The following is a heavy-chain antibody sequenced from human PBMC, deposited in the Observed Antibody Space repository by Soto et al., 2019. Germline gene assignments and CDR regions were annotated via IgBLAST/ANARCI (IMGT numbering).Heavy chain of an antibody. D-gene: IGHD3-10*01. V-gene: IGHV1-18*01. CDR3: ARGVGSGSYYNQYNWFDP. Sequence: QVQLVQSGGEVKKPGASVKVSCKASGYTFTNYGISWVRQAPGQGLEXMXWINVYNGNTKYAQKVQGRVTMATDTSTSTAYMELRSLRSDDTAVYYCARGVGSGSYYNQYNWFDPWGQGTLVTVSS. CDR2: INVYNGNT. CDR1: GYTFTNYG. J-gene: IGHJ5*02.